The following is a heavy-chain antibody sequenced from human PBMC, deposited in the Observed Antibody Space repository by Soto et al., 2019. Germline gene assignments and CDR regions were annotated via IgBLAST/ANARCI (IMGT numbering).Heavy chain of an antibody. J-gene: IGHJ4*02. Sequence: EVQLVESGGGLVQPGGSLRLSCAASGFTISSYSMNWVRQAPGKGLEWVAYISRSSSTIYYADSVKGRITISRDNAKNVLYLQMNSLRDEDTAVYYCARDGSPFDYWGQGTLVTVSS. CDR2: ISRSSSTI. CDR3: ARDGSPFDY. CDR1: GFTISSYS. D-gene: IGHD6-25*01. V-gene: IGHV3-48*02.